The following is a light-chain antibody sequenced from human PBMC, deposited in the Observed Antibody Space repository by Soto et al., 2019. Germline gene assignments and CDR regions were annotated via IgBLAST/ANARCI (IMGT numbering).Light chain of an antibody. CDR2: EAS. V-gene: IGKV1-9*01. CDR1: HDISTF. Sequence: DIQLPQSPSLLSASIVDKVTITCRASHDISTFLAWYQQKPGKAPKLLIYEASTLQSGVPSRFSGSGSGTEFTLTISGLLPEDFAAYHCQQLYTLPFTFGQGTRLEIK. J-gene: IGKJ5*01. CDR3: QQLYTLPFT.